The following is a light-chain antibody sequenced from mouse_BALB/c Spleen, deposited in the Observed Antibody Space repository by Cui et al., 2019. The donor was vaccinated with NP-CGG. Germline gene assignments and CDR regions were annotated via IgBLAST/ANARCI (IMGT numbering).Light chain of an antibody. V-gene: IGLV1*01. CDR1: TGAVTTSNY. CDR2: GTN. J-gene: IGLJ1*01. Sequence: VVTHEYSPTTSPGETVTLTCRSSTGAVTTSNYANWVQEKPDHLFTGLIGGTNNRAPGVPARFSGSLIGDKAALTITGAQTEDEAIYFCALWYSNHWVFGGGTKLTVL. CDR3: ALWYSNHWV.